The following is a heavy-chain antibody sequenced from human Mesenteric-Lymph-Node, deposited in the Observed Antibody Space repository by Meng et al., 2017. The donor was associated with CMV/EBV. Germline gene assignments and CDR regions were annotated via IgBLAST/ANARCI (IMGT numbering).Heavy chain of an antibody. J-gene: IGHJ4*02. CDR1: GFSLSTSGVG. CDR3: ARLNSGWSFDY. V-gene: IGHV2-5*02. D-gene: IGHD6-19*01. Sequence: CTFSGFSLSTSGVGLGWIRQPPGKALEWLALIYWDDDKRYSPSLRSRLTITKDTSKNQVVLTMTNMDPVDTATYYRARLNSGWSFDYWGQGTLVTVSS. CDR2: IYWDDDK.